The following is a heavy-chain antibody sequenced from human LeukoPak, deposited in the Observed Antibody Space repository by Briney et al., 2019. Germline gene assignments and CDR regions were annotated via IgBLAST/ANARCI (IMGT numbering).Heavy chain of an antibody. V-gene: IGHV5-51*01. D-gene: IGHD2-2*01. J-gene: IGHJ3*02. CDR3: ARHPRYCRSTNCFNDAFDI. CDR2: IYPGDSDT. Sequence: GESLKISCEASGHSFTSYWIGWVRQLPGKGLEWMGIIYPGDSDTRYSPSFQGQVTISADKSVSTAYLQWSSLKASDTAMYYCARHPRYCRSTNCFNDAFDIWGQGTMVTVSS. CDR1: GHSFTSYW.